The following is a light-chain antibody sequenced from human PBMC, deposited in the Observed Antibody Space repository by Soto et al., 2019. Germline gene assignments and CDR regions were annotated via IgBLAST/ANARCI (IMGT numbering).Light chain of an antibody. J-gene: IGKJ3*01. CDR2: GAS. Sequence: DIQMTQSPSSVSASVGDRVTITCRASQAIGHWLAWYQQKPGNAPKLLIYGASSLQSGVPSRFSGSGSGTDFTLTITDLQPEDCATDYCQQATSSATFGPGTKVDI. CDR3: QQATSSAT. V-gene: IGKV1-12*01. CDR1: QAIGHW.